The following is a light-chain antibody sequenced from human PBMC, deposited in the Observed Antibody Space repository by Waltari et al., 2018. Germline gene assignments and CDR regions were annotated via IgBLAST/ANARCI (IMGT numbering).Light chain of an antibody. Sequence: QAVVTQEPSLSVSPGGTVTLTCSLSSGSVSTTSYATWYQQTPGQPPRTLLYKGTARSSGVPDRFSGSILGDTAALTITGAQADNESAYYCSLYLGSGIWVFGGGTKLTVL. CDR3: SLYLGSGIWV. J-gene: IGLJ3*02. V-gene: IGLV8-61*01. CDR1: SGSVSTTSY. CDR2: KGT.